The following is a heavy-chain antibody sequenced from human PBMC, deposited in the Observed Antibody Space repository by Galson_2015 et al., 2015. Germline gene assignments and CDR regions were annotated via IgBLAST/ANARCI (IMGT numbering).Heavy chain of an antibody. CDR1: GFTFSISA. CDR3: AKDRRAMVMSANDY. V-gene: IGHV3-23*01. Sequence: SLRLSCAASGFTFSISAMNWVRQAPGKGLEWVSSLSRTSSSIHYADSVKGRFTISRDNSKNTLYLHMNSLRADDTAVYYCAKDRRAMVMSANDYWVQGSQVTVPS. J-gene: IGHJ4*02. CDR2: LSRTSSSI. D-gene: IGHD4/OR15-4a*01.